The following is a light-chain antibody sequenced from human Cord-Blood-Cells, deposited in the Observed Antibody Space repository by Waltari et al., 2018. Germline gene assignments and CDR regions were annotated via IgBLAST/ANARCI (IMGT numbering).Light chain of an antibody. CDR2: DAS. Sequence: DIVLTQSPATLSLSAGDRATLACKASQSVSSYLAWYQQKPGQAPRLLIYDASNRATGIPARFSGSGSGTDFTLTISSLEPQDFAVYYCQQRSNWPPITFGGGTKVEIK. V-gene: IGKV3-11*01. CDR3: QQRSNWPPIT. J-gene: IGKJ4*01. CDR1: QSVSSY.